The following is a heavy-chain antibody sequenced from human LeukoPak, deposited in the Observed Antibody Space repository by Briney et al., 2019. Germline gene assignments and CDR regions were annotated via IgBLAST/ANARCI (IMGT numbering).Heavy chain of an antibody. CDR2: INPNSGGT. V-gene: IGHV1-2*02. D-gene: IGHD4-17*01. CDR3: ARDRTTVTTGYYGMDV. Sequence: ASVKVSCKASGYTFTDYYMHWVRQAPGQGLEWMGWINPNSGGTNYAQKFQGRVTLTRDTSIITAYMELTRLRSDDTAMYYCARDRTTVTTGYYGMDVWGQGTTLTVSS. J-gene: IGHJ6*02. CDR1: GYTFTDYY.